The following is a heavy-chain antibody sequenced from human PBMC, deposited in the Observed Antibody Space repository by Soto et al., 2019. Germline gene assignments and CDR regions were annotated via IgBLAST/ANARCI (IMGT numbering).Heavy chain of an antibody. V-gene: IGHV2-5*02. CDR3: AHRRQDSGSYSGY. CDR2: VFWDDDK. CDR1: EFSLSTTGVG. Sequence: QITLKESGPALVKPTQTLTLTCTFSEFSLSTTGVGVGWIRQPPGKALEWLARVFWDDDKRYSPSLKSRPTITNDTSKNQVGLTMTNIDPVDTATYYCAHRRQDSGSYSGYWGEGILVSVSS. J-gene: IGHJ4*02. D-gene: IGHD1-26*01.